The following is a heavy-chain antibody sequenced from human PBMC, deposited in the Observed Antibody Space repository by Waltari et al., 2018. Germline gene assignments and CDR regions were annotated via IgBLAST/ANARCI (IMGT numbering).Heavy chain of an antibody. Sequence: QVQLQESGPGLVKPSETLSLTCTVSGGSISSYYWSWIRQPPGKGLEWIGYIYYSGSTNYNPSLKSRVTISVDTSKNQFSLKLSSVTAADTAVYYCARDLVTIFGVVVAFDIWGQGTTVTVSS. CDR2: IYYSGST. CDR3: ARDLVTIFGVVVAFDI. J-gene: IGHJ3*02. CDR1: GGSISSYY. D-gene: IGHD3-3*01. V-gene: IGHV4-59*01.